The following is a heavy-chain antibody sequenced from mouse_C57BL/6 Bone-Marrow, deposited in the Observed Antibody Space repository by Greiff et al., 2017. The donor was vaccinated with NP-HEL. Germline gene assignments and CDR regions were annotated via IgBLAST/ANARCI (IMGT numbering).Heavy chain of an antibody. D-gene: IGHD1-1*01. Sequence: EVKLVESGGGLVQPKGSLKLSCAASGFTFNTYAMHWVRQAPGKGLEWVARIRSKSSNYATYYADSVKDRFTISRDDSQSMLYLQMNNLKTEDTAMYYCVRDLGIITTVVAEGYFDVWGTGTTVTVSS. CDR2: IRSKSSNYAT. V-gene: IGHV10-3*01. CDR1: GFTFNTYA. J-gene: IGHJ1*03. CDR3: VRDLGIITTVVAEGYFDV.